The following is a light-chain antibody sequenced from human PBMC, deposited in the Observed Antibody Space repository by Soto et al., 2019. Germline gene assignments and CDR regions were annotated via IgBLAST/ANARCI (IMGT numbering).Light chain of an antibody. CDR3: QQRGSWPQFT. CDR2: GAS. CDR1: QSVRSY. J-gene: IGKJ3*01. Sequence: EIVLTQSPATLSLSPGERATLSCRASQSVRSYLGWYQQKPGQAPRLLIYGASNRATGIPDRFSGSGSGTDFTLTISGLEPEDSAVYYCQQRGSWPQFTFGPGTKVEIK. V-gene: IGKV3-11*01.